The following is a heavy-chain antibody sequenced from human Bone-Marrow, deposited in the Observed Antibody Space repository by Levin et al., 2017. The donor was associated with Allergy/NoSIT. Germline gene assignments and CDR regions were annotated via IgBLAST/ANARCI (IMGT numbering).Heavy chain of an antibody. J-gene: IGHJ4*02. V-gene: IGHV3-53*01. CDR2: IYDGGNT. Sequence: PGESLKISCAASGLSVSTNYMSWVRQAPGKGLEWVSIIYDGGNTYYAGSVKGRFTISRDISKNTLYLQMNSLRVEDTAVYYCARDVSGGWHDYWGQGILVTVSS. CDR3: ARDVSGGWHDY. CDR1: GLSVSTNY. D-gene: IGHD1-26*01.